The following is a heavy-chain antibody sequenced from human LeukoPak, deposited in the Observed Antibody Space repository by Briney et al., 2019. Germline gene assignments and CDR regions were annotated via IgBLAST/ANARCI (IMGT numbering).Heavy chain of an antibody. Sequence: SETLSLTCTVSGGSISGYYWSWSRQPPGKGVEWIGNFYHNRGAWYKSSLKSRVTTSVDTSKNEFSLRLSSVTAADTAVYYCARGDSSGSNWFDPWSQGTLVTVSS. V-gene: IGHV4-59*01. CDR1: GGSISGYY. CDR2: FYHNRGA. J-gene: IGHJ5*01. CDR3: ARGDSSGSNWFDP. D-gene: IGHD3-22*01.